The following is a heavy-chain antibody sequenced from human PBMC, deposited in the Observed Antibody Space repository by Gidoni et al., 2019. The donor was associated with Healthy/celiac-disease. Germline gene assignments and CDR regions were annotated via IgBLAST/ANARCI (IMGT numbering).Heavy chain of an antibody. V-gene: IGHV3-23*01. Sequence: EVPLLESGGGLVQPGGSLRLSCAASGFTFSSYSMSWVRQAPGKGLEWVSGISVSGVSTYYADSVKGRFTISRDNSKNTLYLQMNSLRAEDTAVYYCAKDGGGYSYGYKSLFDYWGQGTLVTGSS. CDR1: GFTFSSYS. CDR2: ISVSGVST. CDR3: AKDGGGYSYGYKSLFDY. D-gene: IGHD5-18*01. J-gene: IGHJ4*02.